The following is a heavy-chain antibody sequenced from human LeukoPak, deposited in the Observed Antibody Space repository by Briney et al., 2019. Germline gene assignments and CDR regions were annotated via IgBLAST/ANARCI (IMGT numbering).Heavy chain of an antibody. CDR1: GFTFSAYW. D-gene: IGHD3-9*01. CDR2: VKYDGSTT. CDR3: ARDLGWLLFDY. J-gene: IGHJ4*02. Sequence: GGSLRLSCAASGFTFSAYWMHWVRQAPGKGPVWVSRVKYDGSTTTYADSVKGRFTISRDNAKNTLYLQMNSRRVEDTAAYYCARDLGWLLFDYWGRGTLVTVSS. V-gene: IGHV3-74*01.